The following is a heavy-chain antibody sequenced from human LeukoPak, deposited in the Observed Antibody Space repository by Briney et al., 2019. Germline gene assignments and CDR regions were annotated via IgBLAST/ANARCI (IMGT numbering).Heavy chain of an antibody. J-gene: IGHJ4*02. V-gene: IGHV3-23*01. CDR3: AKATQRGYSYGAWY. Sequence: GGSLRLSCAASGFTFSSYEMNWVRQAPGKGLEWVSAISGSGGSTYYADSVKGRFTISRDNSKNTLYLQMNSLRAEDTAVYYCAKATQRGYSYGAWYWGQGTLVTVSS. D-gene: IGHD5-18*01. CDR2: ISGSGGST. CDR1: GFTFSSYE.